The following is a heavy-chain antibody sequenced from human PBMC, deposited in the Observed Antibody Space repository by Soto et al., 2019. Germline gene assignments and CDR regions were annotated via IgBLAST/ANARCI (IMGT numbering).Heavy chain of an antibody. CDR2: IVVGSGNT. CDR3: AAGGGPSVYYGMDV. V-gene: IGHV1-58*01. Sequence: GASVKVSCKASGFTFTSSAVQWVRQARGQRLEWIGWIVVGSGNTNYAQKFQERVTITRDMSTSTAYMELSSLRSEDRAVYYCAAGGGPSVYYGMDVWGQGTTVTVSS. J-gene: IGHJ6*02. CDR1: GFTFTSSA. D-gene: IGHD2-15*01.